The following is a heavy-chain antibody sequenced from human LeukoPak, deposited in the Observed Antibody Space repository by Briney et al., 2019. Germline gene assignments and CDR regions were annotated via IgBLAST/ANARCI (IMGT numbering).Heavy chain of an antibody. CDR1: GGSISSYY. CDR2: IYYSGST. Sequence: SETLSLTCTVSGGSISSYYWSWIRQPPGMGLEWIGYIYYSGSTNYNPSLKSRVTISVDTSKNQFSLKLSSVTAADTAVYYCARDPHSSSSDWGQGTLVTVSS. D-gene: IGHD6-13*01. CDR3: ARDPHSSSSD. V-gene: IGHV4-59*01. J-gene: IGHJ4*02.